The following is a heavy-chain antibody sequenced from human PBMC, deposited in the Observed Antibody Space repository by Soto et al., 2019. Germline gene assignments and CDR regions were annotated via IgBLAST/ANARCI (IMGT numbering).Heavy chain of an antibody. Sequence: LSLTCNVSGRSVNSYYWSWVRQPPGKGLEWIGYIYDSGITSYNPSLKSRVTMSADTSKNQFSLKLTSVTGADTAVYYCARTYDSNGYANEFDSWGQGILVTVSS. CDR1: GRSVNSYY. CDR2: IYDSGIT. J-gene: IGHJ4*02. D-gene: IGHD3-22*01. V-gene: IGHV4-59*02. CDR3: ARTYDSNGYANEFDS.